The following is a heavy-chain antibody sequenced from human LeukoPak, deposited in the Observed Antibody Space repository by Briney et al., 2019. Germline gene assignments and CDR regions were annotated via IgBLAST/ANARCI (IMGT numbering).Heavy chain of an antibody. CDR3: ARDLGYSYGLGY. Sequence: GGSLRLSCAASGFTFDDYGMSWVRQAPGKGLEWVSGINWNGGSTGYADSVKGRFTIPRDNAKNSLYLQMNSLRAEDTALYYCARDLGYSYGLGYWGQGTLVTVSS. D-gene: IGHD5-18*01. V-gene: IGHV3-20*04. CDR1: GFTFDDYG. CDR2: INWNGGST. J-gene: IGHJ4*02.